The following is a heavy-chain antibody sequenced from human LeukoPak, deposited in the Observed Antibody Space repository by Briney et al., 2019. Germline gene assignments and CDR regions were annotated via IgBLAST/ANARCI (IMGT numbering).Heavy chain of an antibody. CDR3: AKDLAAAGQICFDY. CDR1: GFSVNSNF. Sequence: GGSLRLSCAGSGFSVNSNFMSWVRQAPGKGLEWVSVIYSGGPTFYADSVRGRFTISRDSSKNTLYLQMNSLRADDTAVYYCAKDLAAAGQICFDYWGQGTLVSVSS. CDR2: IYSGGPT. V-gene: IGHV3-66*01. D-gene: IGHD6-25*01. J-gene: IGHJ4*02.